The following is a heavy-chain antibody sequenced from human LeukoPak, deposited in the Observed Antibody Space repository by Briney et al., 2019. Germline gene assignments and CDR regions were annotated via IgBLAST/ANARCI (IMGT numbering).Heavy chain of an antibody. J-gene: IGHJ4*02. CDR1: GFTFSSYA. CDR2: ISYDGSNK. CDR3: ARGGSGWYGSDY. V-gene: IGHV3-30-3*01. D-gene: IGHD6-19*01. Sequence: PGGSLRLSCAASGFTFSSYAMHWVRQAPGKGLEWVAVISYDGSNKYYADSVKGRFTISRDNSKNTLYLQMNSLRAEDTAVYYCARGGSGWYGSDYWGQGTLVTVSS.